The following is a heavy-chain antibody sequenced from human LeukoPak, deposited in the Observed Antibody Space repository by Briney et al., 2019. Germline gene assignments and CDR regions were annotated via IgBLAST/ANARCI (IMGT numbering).Heavy chain of an antibody. CDR2: IKSETDGGTT. V-gene: IGHV3-15*01. Sequence: GGSLRLSCAASGFTFSNAWMSWVRQAPGKGLEWVGRIKSETDGGTTDYAAPVKGRFTISRDDSKNTLYLQMNSLKTEDAAVYYCTTSGDIVLMVYAINIDYWGQGTLVTVSS. D-gene: IGHD2-8*01. J-gene: IGHJ4*02. CDR1: GFTFSNAW. CDR3: TTSGDIVLMVYAINIDY.